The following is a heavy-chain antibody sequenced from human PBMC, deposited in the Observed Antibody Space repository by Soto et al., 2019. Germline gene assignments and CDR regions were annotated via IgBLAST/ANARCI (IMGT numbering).Heavy chain of an antibody. J-gene: IGHJ6*02. Sequence: GESLKISGKGSGYSFTTYWNAWVRQMPGKGLEWMGVIYPGDSDTKYRPSFQGQVTISADKSLSTAYLQWSILKVSDSAMYYCAXQRYCSSTGRIYYGMDVWGQGTTVTVSS. CDR1: GYSFTTYW. V-gene: IGHV5-51*01. D-gene: IGHD2-2*01. CDR2: IYPGDSDT. CDR3: AXQRYCSSTGRIYYGMDV.